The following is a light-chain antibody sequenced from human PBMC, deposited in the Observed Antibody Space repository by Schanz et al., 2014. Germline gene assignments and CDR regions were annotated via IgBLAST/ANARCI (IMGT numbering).Light chain of an antibody. CDR3: QQRSNWPLT. CDR2: GAS. J-gene: IGKJ3*01. CDR1: QSVSSSY. V-gene: IGKV3D-20*02. Sequence: EIVLTQSPGTLSLSPGERATLSCRASQSVSSSYLAWYQQKPGQAPRLLIYGASSRATGIPDRFSGSGSGTDFTLTISRLEPEDFAVYYCQQRSNWPLTFGPGTRVDIK.